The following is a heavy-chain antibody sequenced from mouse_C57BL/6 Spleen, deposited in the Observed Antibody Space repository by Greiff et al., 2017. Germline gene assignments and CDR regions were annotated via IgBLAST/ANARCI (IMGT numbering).Heavy chain of an antibody. CDR1: GYTFTSYG. Sequence: QVQLKQSGAELARPGASVKLSCKASGYTFTSYGISWVKQRTGQGLEWIGEIYPRSGNTYYNEKFKGKATLTADKSSSTAYMELRSLTSEDSAVYFGARDLITTVVADYYAMDYWGQGTSVTVSS. CDR3: ARDLITTVVADYYAMDY. V-gene: IGHV1-81*01. J-gene: IGHJ4*01. CDR2: IYPRSGNT. D-gene: IGHD1-1*01.